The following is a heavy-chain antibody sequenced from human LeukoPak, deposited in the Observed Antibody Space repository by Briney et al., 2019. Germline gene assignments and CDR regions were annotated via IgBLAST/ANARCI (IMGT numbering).Heavy chain of an antibody. J-gene: IGHJ4*02. V-gene: IGHV3-7*01. D-gene: IGHD6-13*01. CDR3: ATAPAAADSW. CDR1: GFTFGRFW. Sequence: GGSLRLSCAASGFTFGRFWMTWVRQAPGKGLEWVANIKPDGTKKTYADSVKGRFIISRDNAKNSLYLQMNSLRADDTAVYYCATAPAAADSWWGQGTLVAVSS. CDR2: IKPDGTKK.